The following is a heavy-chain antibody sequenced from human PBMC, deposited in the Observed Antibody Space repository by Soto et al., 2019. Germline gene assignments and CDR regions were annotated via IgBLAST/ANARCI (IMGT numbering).Heavy chain of an antibody. CDR3: AKEVVPAALYGMDV. CDR1: GFTFRSYA. J-gene: IGHJ6*02. V-gene: IGHV3-23*01. D-gene: IGHD2-2*01. Sequence: PGGSLRLSCAASGFTFRSYAMNWVRQAPGKGLEWVSGLSGSGGSTYYADSVKGRFTISRDNSKNTLSLQMNSLRAEDTAVYYCAKEVVPAALYGMDVWGQGTTVTVSS. CDR2: LSGSGGST.